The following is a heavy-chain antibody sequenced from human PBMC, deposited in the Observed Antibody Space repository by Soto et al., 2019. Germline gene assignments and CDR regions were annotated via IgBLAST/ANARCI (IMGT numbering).Heavy chain of an antibody. J-gene: IGHJ4*02. CDR2: IYYSGST. V-gene: IGHV4-30-4*01. CDR3: ARAWGPSVIVATITGTCFDY. D-gene: IGHD5-12*01. Sequence: QVQLQESGPGLVKPSQTLSLTCTVSGGSISSGDYYWSWIRQPPGKGLEWIGYIYYSGSTYYNPSLKSRVTISVDTSKNQFSLKLSSVTAADTAVSYCARAWGPSVIVATITGTCFDYWGQGTLVTVSS. CDR1: GGSISSGDYY.